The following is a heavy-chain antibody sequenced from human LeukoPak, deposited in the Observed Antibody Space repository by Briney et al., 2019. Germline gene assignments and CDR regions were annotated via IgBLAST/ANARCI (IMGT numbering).Heavy chain of an antibody. CDR3: ATEYCASSSCRFDS. CDR1: GGSISSSSYY. CDR2: IYYSGST. D-gene: IGHD2-2*01. V-gene: IGHV4-39*01. Sequence: PSETLSLTCTVSGGSISSSSYYWGWIRQPPGKGLEWIGNIYYSGSTYYNPSLKSRVTMSVDTSKNQFSLKLSSVTAADTAVYCCATEYCASSSCRFDSWGQGTLVTVSS. J-gene: IGHJ4*02.